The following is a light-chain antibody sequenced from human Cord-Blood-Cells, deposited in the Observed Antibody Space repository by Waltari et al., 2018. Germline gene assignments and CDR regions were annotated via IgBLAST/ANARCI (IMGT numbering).Light chain of an antibody. Sequence: QSVLTHPPSVSGAPGQWPTISCTGTSSNIVAAYPVHWSQPLPRTAPKLLIYGNSNRPSGVPDRFSGSKSGTSASLAITGRQAGDEADYYCQSYDISLSGYVVFGGGTKLTVL. J-gene: IGLJ2*01. CDR1: SSNIVAAYP. CDR3: QSYDISLSGYVV. V-gene: IGLV1-40*01. CDR2: GNS.